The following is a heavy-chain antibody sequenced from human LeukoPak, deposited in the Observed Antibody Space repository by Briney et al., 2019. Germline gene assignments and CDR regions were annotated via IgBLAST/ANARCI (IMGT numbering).Heavy chain of an antibody. CDR2: ISSSSSYI. J-gene: IGHJ4*02. Sequence: PGGSLRLSCAAYGFTFSSYSMNWVRQAPGKGLEWVSSISSSSSYIYYADSVKGRFTISRDNAKNSLYLQMNSLRAEDTAVYYCARDKVVAAKASDYWGQGILVTVSS. D-gene: IGHD2-15*01. CDR3: ARDKVVAAKASDY. CDR1: GFTFSSYS. V-gene: IGHV3-21*01.